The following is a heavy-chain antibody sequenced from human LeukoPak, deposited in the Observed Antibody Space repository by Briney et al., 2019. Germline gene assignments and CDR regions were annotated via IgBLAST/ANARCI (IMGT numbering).Heavy chain of an antibody. V-gene: IGHV3-7*01. CDR3: ARDKHNPGSAFDI. CDR1: GFSFSVYW. Sequence: GGSLRLSCAASGFSFSVYWMSWVRQAPGKGLEWVANIRQDGSEKYYVDSVKGRFTISRDNAKSSLYLQMNSLRVEDTAVYYCARDKHNPGSAFDIWGQGTMLTVSS. CDR2: IRQDGSEK. J-gene: IGHJ3*02.